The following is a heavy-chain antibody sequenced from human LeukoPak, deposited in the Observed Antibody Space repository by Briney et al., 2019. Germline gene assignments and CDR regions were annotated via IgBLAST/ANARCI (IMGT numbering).Heavy chain of an antibody. D-gene: IGHD6-19*01. CDR3: AEVAGISTLDAFDI. CDR2: IYTSRCT. V-gene: IGHV4-4*07. J-gene: IGHJ3*02. Sequence: SDTLSLPCTVSDGPISLYHSRWIRQPAQWGLECIGRIYTSRCTIYNPSLKIRFTLPVVTSKNHFSLKLSSATSPDTAVYYCAEVAGISTLDAFDIWGQGTMVTVSS. CDR1: DGPISLYH.